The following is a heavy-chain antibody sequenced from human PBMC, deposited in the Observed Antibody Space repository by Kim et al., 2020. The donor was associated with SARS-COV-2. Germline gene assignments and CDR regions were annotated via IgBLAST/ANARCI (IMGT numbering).Heavy chain of an antibody. J-gene: IGHJ4*02. CDR3: ARHAGRSGWYLNPREIETYYFDY. D-gene: IGHD6-19*01. V-gene: IGHV4-39*01. CDR2: IYYSGST. Sequence: SETLSLTCTVSGGSISSSSYYWGWIRQPPGKGLEWIGSIYYSGSTYYNPSLKSRVTISVDTSKNQFSLQLSSVTAADTAVYYCARHAGRSGWYLNPREIETYYFDYWGQGTLVTVSS. CDR1: GGSISSSSYY.